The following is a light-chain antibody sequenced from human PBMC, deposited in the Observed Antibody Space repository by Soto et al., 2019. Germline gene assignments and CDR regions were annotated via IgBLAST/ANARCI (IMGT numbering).Light chain of an antibody. V-gene: IGKV1-39*01. CDR1: QSIKRY. Sequence: DIPMTQSPSSLSASVRDRVTITCRASQSIKRYLNWYQQRPGEAPKLLIYAASNLQSGVPSRFSGSGFGTDFTLTISSLQPEDFATYYCQQSFTSPRTFGQGTKVEIK. CDR2: AAS. J-gene: IGKJ1*01. CDR3: QQSFTSPRT.